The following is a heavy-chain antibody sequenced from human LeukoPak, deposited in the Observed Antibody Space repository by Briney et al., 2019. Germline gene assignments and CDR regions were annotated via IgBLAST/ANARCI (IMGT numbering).Heavy chain of an antibody. J-gene: IGHJ4*02. D-gene: IGHD5-18*01. Sequence: SETLSLTCAVYGGSFSGYYWSWIRQPPGKGLEWIGEINHSGSTNYNPSLKSRVTIPIDTSKNQFSLRLSSVTAADTAVYYCARGAAGYSYGWGQGTLVTVSS. CDR1: GGSFSGYY. V-gene: IGHV4-34*01. CDR2: INHSGST. CDR3: ARGAAGYSYG.